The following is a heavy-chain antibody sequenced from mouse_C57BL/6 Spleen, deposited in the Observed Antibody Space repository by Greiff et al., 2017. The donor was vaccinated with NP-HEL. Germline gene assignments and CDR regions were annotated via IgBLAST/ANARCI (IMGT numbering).Heavy chain of an antibody. D-gene: IGHD2-14*01. CDR3: ARSRGYSRAFDD. Sequence: QVQLQQSGAELVKPGASVKISCKASGYAFSSYWMNWVKQRPGKGLEWIGQIYPGDGDTNYNGKFKGKATLTADKSSSTAYMQLSSLTSEDSAVYCCARSRGYSRAFDDWGKGTTLTVSS. J-gene: IGHJ2*01. CDR1: GYAFSSYW. V-gene: IGHV1-80*01. CDR2: IYPGDGDT.